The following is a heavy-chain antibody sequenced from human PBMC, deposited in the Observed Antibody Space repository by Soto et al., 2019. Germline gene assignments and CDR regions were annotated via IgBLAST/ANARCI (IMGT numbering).Heavy chain of an antibody. Sequence: SETLSLTCTVSGGSISSYYWSWIRQPPGKGLEWIGYIYYSGSTNYNPSLKSRVTISVDTSKNQSSLKLSSVTAADTAVYFCARLRGITMVRGVNCFDYWGQGTLVTVSS. J-gene: IGHJ4*02. CDR1: GGSISSYY. CDR2: IYYSGST. D-gene: IGHD3-10*01. CDR3: ARLRGITMVRGVNCFDY. V-gene: IGHV4-59*08.